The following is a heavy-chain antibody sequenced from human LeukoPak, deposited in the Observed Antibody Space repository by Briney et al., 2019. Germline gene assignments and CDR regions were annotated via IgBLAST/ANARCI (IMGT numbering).Heavy chain of an antibody. CDR3: ARDRRIRSSWHHTTRRNWFDP. D-gene: IGHD6-13*01. CDR1: GYTFTSYD. J-gene: IGHJ5*02. Sequence: ASVKVSCKASGYTFTSYDINWVRQATGQGLEWMGWMNPNSGNTGYAQKFQGRVTMTRNTSISTAYMELSSLRSEDTAVYYCARDRRIRSSWHHTTRRNWFDPWGQGTLVTVSS. V-gene: IGHV1-8*01. CDR2: MNPNSGNT.